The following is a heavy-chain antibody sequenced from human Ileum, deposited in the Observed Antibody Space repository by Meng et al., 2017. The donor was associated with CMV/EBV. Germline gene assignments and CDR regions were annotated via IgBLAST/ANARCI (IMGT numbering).Heavy chain of an antibody. CDR1: GLTFSSYG. Sequence: QVQLVGSGGGVVLPGGSLRVSCAVAGLTFSSYGMHWVRQAPGKGMEWVAFVRSDGSNKYYADSVKGRFTISRDNSENTLFLQMNSLRADDTAVYYCSSLGDYWGQGTLVTVFS. D-gene: IGHD3-16*01. J-gene: IGHJ4*02. CDR3: SSLGDY. CDR2: VRSDGSNK. V-gene: IGHV3-30*02.